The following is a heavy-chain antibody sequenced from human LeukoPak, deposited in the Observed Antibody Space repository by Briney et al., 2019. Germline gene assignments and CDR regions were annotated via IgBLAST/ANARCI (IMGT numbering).Heavy chain of an antibody. CDR1: GGSFSGYY. CDR2: INHSGST. J-gene: IGHJ4*02. V-gene: IGHV4-34*01. CDR3: ARAFNGSGPFDY. Sequence: SETLSLTCAVHGGSFSGYYWSWIRQPPGKGLEWIGEINHSGSTNYNPSLKSRVTISVDTSKNQFSLKLSSVTAADTAVYYCARAFNGSGPFDYWGQGTLVTVSS. D-gene: IGHD6-19*01.